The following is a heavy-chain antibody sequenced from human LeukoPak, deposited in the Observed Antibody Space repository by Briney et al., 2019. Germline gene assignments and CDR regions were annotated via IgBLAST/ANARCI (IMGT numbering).Heavy chain of an antibody. V-gene: IGHV3-48*01. CDR2: ISTGSSTI. Sequence: PVGSLRLSCTASGFTFSSYSMNWVRQAPGKGLEWVSYISTGSSTIYYADSVKGRFTISRDNAKNSLYLQMYSLRAEDTAVYYCARAVSVGDTAIVLWGQGTLVTVSS. CDR3: ARAVSVGDTAIVL. CDR1: GFTFSSYS. D-gene: IGHD5-18*01. J-gene: IGHJ4*02.